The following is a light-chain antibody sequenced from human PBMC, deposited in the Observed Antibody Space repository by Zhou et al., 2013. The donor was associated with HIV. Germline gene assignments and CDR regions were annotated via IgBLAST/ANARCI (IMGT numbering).Light chain of an antibody. CDR3: QQLNSYPRT. CDR2: DAS. V-gene: IGKV1-13*02. Sequence: AIQLTQSPSSLPASVGDSVTITCRTTRDIGSAVAWYQQHPGKPPRLLISDASTLERGVSSRFSGSGYGTDYTLTISSLQPEDFATYYCQQLNSYPRTFGQGTKVEIK. CDR1: RDIGSA. J-gene: IGKJ1*01.